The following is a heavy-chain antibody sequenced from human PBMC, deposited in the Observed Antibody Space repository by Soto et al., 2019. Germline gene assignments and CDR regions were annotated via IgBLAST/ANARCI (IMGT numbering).Heavy chain of an antibody. CDR3: ARDITSEEITMIVVVNDAFDI. CDR2: IKQDGSEK. J-gene: IGHJ3*02. Sequence: PVGSLRLSCAASGFTFSSYWRSWVRQAPGKGLERGANIKQDGSEKYYVNSVKGRFTISRDNAKNSLYLQMNSLRAEDTAVYYCARDITSEEITMIVVVNDAFDIWGQGTMVTVSS. V-gene: IGHV3-7*01. D-gene: IGHD3-22*01. CDR1: GFTFSSYW.